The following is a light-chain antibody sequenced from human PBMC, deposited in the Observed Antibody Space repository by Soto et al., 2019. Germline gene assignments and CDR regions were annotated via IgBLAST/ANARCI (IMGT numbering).Light chain of an antibody. CDR3: QSADSSGTYI. V-gene: IGLV3-25*02. Sequence: SYELTQPPSVSVPPGQTARITCSGDTLPKQHPYWYQQKPGQAPVLIINKNSERPSGIPERFSGSTSGTTVTLTISGVQAEDEADYYCQSADSSGTYIFGTGTKVTVL. J-gene: IGLJ1*01. CDR2: KNS. CDR1: TLPKQH.